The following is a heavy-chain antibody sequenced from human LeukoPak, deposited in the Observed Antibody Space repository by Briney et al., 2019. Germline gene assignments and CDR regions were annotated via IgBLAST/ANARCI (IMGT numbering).Heavy chain of an antibody. D-gene: IGHD2-2*01. Sequence: PSETLSLTCAVYGGSFSGYYWSWIRQPPGKGLEWIGEINHSGSTNYNPSLKSRVTISVDTSKNQFSLKLSSVTAADTAVYYCARGGDIVVVPAAPNINPNWFDPWGQGTLVTVSS. CDR2: INHSGST. CDR3: ARGGDIVVVPAAPNINPNWFDP. V-gene: IGHV4-34*01. J-gene: IGHJ5*02. CDR1: GGSFSGYY.